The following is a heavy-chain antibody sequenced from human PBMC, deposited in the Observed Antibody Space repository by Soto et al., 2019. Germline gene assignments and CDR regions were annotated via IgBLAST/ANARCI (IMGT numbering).Heavy chain of an antibody. D-gene: IGHD5-18*01. CDR2: INHSGST. J-gene: IGHJ4*02. Sequence: SETLSLTCAVYGGSFSGYYWSWIRQPPGKGLEWIGEINHSGSTNYNPSLKSRVTILVDTSNNQFSLKLSSVTAADTAVYYCARGPSPDLNGYAHFDYWGQGTLVTVS. CDR3: ARGPSPDLNGYAHFDY. CDR1: GGSFSGYY. V-gene: IGHV4-34*01.